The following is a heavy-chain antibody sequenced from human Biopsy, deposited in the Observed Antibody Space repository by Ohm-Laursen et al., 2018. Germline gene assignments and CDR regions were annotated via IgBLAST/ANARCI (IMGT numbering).Heavy chain of an antibody. J-gene: IGHJ4*02. D-gene: IGHD2/OR15-2a*01. Sequence: ASVKVSCNASGGPSTNYAFSWVRQAPGQGLEWMGWISPYNDKTSYPPKLQDRVTMTADTSTNTAHMELRSLRSDDTAVYYCARVFCTSTTCYGLLDNWGQGTVVTVSS. V-gene: IGHV1-18*01. CDR3: ARVFCTSTTCYGLLDN. CDR2: ISPYNDKT. CDR1: GGPSTNYA.